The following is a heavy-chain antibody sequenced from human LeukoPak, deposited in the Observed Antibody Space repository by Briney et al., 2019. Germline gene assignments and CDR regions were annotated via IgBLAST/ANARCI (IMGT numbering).Heavy chain of an antibody. CDR3: ARGFPPRRYYDSSGYYSYYFDY. V-gene: IGHV1-18*01. CDR2: ISVYNGNT. D-gene: IGHD3-22*01. CDR1: GYTFTSYG. J-gene: IGHJ4*02. Sequence: ASVKVSCKASGYTFTSYGLTWVRQAPGQGLEWMGWISVYNGNTKYAQKLQGRVTMTTDTSTSTAYMDLRSLRSDDTAVYYCARGFPPRRYYDSSGYYSYYFDYWGQGTLVTVSS.